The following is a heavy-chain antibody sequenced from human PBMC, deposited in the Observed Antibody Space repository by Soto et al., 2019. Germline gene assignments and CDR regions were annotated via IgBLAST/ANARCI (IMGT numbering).Heavy chain of an antibody. V-gene: IGHV4-31*03. J-gene: IGHJ4*02. CDR3: ARKQAGYFYGIDY. D-gene: IGHD3-10*01. CDR2: IYGSGGSGST. Sequence: KPSETLSLTCTVTGDSITSGGYYWSWIRQHPGKGLEWLGYIYGSGGSGSTLYNPSLKSRITLSVDTSKTQFSLNLSSVTVADTAVYFCARKQAGYFYGIDYWGQGTLVTVSS. CDR1: GDSITSGGYY.